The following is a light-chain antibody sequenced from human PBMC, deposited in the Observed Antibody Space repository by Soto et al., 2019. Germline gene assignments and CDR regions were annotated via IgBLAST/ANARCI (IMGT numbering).Light chain of an antibody. J-gene: IGKJ4*01. Sequence: EIVLTQSPATLSLSPGDRATLSCRASKSVKNFLAWYQQNPGQAPMLLIFDAVSRATGIPPRFSGSGSGTDFTLTITGLEPEDFAVYYCQQRWTWPLTFGGGTSVEIK. CDR3: QQRWTWPLT. CDR1: KSVKNF. CDR2: DAV. V-gene: IGKV3-11*01.